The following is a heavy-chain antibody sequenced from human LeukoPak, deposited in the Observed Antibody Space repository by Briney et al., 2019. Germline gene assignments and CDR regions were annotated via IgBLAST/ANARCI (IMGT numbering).Heavy chain of an antibody. CDR3: ARGAGSLWFDP. CDR1: GFTFSTYA. Sequence: GGSLRLSCAASGFTFSTYAMSWVRHSPGQGLQWVSAISVSGGGTYYADSVKGRFTISRDNSKNTLYLQMNSLRAEDTAVYFCARGAGSLWFDPWGQGTLVTVSS. J-gene: IGHJ5*02. D-gene: IGHD3-16*01. CDR2: ISVSGGGT. V-gene: IGHV3-23*01.